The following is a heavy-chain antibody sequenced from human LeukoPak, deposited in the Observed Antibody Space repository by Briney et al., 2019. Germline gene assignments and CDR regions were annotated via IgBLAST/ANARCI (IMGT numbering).Heavy chain of an antibody. J-gene: IGHJ4*02. CDR2: INQDGSEI. V-gene: IGHV3-7*04. CDR3: ARTYCGSGKCYLGYFDY. CDR1: GFTFSSYW. D-gene: IGHD2-15*01. Sequence: AGGSLRLSCAGYGFTFSSYWMTWVRQAPGRGLEWVANINQDGSEIYYVDSVKGRCTISRDNAQESLYLQMNSLRVEDTAVYYCARTYCGSGKCYLGYFDYWGQGTLVTVSS.